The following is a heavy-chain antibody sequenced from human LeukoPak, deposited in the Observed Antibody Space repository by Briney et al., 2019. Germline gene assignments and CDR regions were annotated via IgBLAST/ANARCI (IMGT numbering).Heavy chain of an antibody. V-gene: IGHV3-23*01. D-gene: IGHD5-18*01. Sequence: PGGSLRLSCAASGFTFSSYAMSWVRQAPGKGLEWVSAISGSDGSTYYADSVKGRFTISRDNSKNTLYLQMNSLRAEDTAVYYCAKPGEEYSYGYYWGQGTLVTVSS. CDR1: GFTFSSYA. J-gene: IGHJ4*02. CDR2: ISGSDGST. CDR3: AKPGEEYSYGYY.